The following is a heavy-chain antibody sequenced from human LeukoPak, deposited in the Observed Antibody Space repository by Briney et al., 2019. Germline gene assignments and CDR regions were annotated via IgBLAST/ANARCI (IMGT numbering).Heavy chain of an antibody. V-gene: IGHV3-23*01. CDR3: AKGDWLTSPGRYYSDD. CDR1: GFTFSSYA. D-gene: IGHD3/OR15-3a*01. J-gene: IGHJ4*02. Sequence: GGSLRLSCAASGFTFSSYAMSWVRQAPGKGLEWVSAFSGSGGSTYYADSVKGRFTLSRDNSKNTLYLQMNSLRAEDTAVYHCAKGDWLTSPGRYYSDDWGQGTLVTVSS. CDR2: FSGSGGST.